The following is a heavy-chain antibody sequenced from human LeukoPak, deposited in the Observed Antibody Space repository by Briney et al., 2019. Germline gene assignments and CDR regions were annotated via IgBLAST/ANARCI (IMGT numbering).Heavy chain of an antibody. CDR1: GYTFTSYY. D-gene: IGHD2-15*01. V-gene: IGHV1-46*01. CDR3: ARDLGYCSGGSCYYSSYYMDV. J-gene: IGHJ6*03. Sequence: SVKVSCKASGYTFTSYYMHCVRQAPGQGLEWRGIINPTGGSTSYAQKFQGRVTMTRDMSPTTVYMELSSLRSEDTAVYYCARDLGYCSGGSCYYSSYYMDVWGKGTTVTVSS. CDR2: INPTGGST.